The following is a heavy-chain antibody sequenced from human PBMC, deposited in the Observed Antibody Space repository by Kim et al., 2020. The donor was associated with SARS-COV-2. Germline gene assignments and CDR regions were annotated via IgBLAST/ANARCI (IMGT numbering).Heavy chain of an antibody. Sequence: SGKGRFTISRDDSKSIAYLQMNSLKTEDTAVYYCTRDSHEAVAGPYYFDYWGQGTLVTVSS. J-gene: IGHJ4*02. CDR3: TRDSHEAVAGPYYFDY. V-gene: IGHV3-49*02. D-gene: IGHD6-19*01.